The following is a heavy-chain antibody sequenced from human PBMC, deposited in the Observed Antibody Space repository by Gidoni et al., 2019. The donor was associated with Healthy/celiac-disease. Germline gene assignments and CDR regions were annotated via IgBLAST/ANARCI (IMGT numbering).Heavy chain of an antibody. CDR1: GFTFSSYW. Sequence: GLVQPGGSLRLSCAASGFTFSSYWMSWVRQAPGKGLEWVANIKQDGSEKYYVDSVKGRFTISRDNAKNSLYLQMNSLRAEDTAVYYCARLYDSSGYLSWFDPWGQGTLVTVSS. J-gene: IGHJ5*02. V-gene: IGHV3-7*03. CDR2: IKQDGSEK. CDR3: ARLYDSSGYLSWFDP. D-gene: IGHD3-22*01.